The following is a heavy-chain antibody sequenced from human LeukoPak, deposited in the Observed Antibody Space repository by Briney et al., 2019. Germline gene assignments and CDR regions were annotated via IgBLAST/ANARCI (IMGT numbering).Heavy chain of an antibody. CDR2: IYHSGST. D-gene: IGHD6-19*01. J-gene: IGHJ4*02. CDR1: GYSITSGYY. CDR3: AREIIEVPGTFDY. Sequence: ESSECLSLTCAVSGYSITSGYYWAWIRQPPGKGLEWIGNIYHSGSTYYNPSRKSRVTISVDPSKNQFSLKVSSVTAEDTAVYYCAREIIEVPGTFDYWGRGTLVTVSS. V-gene: IGHV4-38-2*02.